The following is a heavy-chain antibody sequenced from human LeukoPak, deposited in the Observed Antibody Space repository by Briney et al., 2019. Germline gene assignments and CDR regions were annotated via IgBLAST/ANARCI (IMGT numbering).Heavy chain of an antibody. V-gene: IGHV3-21*01. Sequence: GGSLRLSCAASGFTFSSYSMNWVRQAPGKGLEWVSSISSSSSYIYYADSVKGRFTISRDNAKNSLYLQMNSLRAEDTAVYYCARDESPPFEVAATPFDYWGQGTLVTVSS. D-gene: IGHD2-15*01. CDR1: GFTFSSYS. J-gene: IGHJ4*02. CDR2: ISSSSSYI. CDR3: ARDESPPFEVAATPFDY.